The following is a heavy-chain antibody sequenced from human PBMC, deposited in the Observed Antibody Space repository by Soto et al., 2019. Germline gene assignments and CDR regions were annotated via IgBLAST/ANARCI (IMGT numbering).Heavy chain of an antibody. CDR1: GGTFSSYA. CDR3: ASRMTTVVSFDY. J-gene: IGHJ4*02. D-gene: IGHD4-17*01. Sequence: GASVKVSCKASGGTFSSYAISWVRQAPGQGLEWMGGIIPIFGTANYAQKFQGRVTITADESTSTAYMELSSLRSEDTAVYYCASRMTTVVSFDYWGQGTLVTVSS. V-gene: IGHV1-69*13. CDR2: IIPIFGTA.